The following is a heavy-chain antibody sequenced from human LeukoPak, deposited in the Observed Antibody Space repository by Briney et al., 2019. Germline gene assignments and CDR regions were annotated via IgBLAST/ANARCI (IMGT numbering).Heavy chain of an antibody. CDR1: GYSISSGHF. CDR3: ARAMRMTTVTTNYYYGMDV. Sequence: PSETLSLTCTVSGYSISSGHFWGWIRRPPGKGLEWIGSTYHSGSTYHNPSLMSRVTISVDTSKNQFSLKVRSVTDADTAVYYCARAMRMTTVTTNYYYGMDVWGQGSTVTVSS. D-gene: IGHD4-17*01. CDR2: TYHSGST. J-gene: IGHJ6*02. V-gene: IGHV4-38-2*02.